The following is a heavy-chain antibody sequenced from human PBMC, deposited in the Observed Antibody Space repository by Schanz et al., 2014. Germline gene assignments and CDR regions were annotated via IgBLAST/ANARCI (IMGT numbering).Heavy chain of an antibody. CDR2: INTGSGDT. CDR1: EYSFTSYS. Sequence: QVHLVQSGAEVKRPGASVKVSCKASEYSFTSYSMHWVRQAPGRRLEWMGWINTGSGDTKYSQNFQGRVTITRDTAASTAYMELNSLRSEDTAVYSCARDAADFYDSLTEEDYWRHGTLVSVSS. CDR3: ARDAADFYDSLTEEDY. J-gene: IGHJ4*01. V-gene: IGHV1-3*04. D-gene: IGHD3-9*01.